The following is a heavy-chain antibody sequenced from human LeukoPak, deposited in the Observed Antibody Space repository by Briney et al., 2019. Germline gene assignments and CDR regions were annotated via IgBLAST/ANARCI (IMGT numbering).Heavy chain of an antibody. J-gene: IGHJ4*02. Sequence: GGSLRLSCAASGFTFSSYNMDWIRQAPGKGLEWVSHISTSSSTIYYADSVKGRFTISRDNAKNSLFLQMNSLRDEDTAVYYCARTVWSGPYFDYWCLGTLVTVS. V-gene: IGHV3-48*02. CDR3: ARTVWSGPYFDY. D-gene: IGHD2-21*01. CDR2: ISTSSSTI. CDR1: GFTFSSYN.